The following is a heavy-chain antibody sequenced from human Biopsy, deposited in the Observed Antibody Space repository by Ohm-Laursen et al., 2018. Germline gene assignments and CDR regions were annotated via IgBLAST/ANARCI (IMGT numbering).Heavy chain of an antibody. D-gene: IGHD6-13*01. Sequence: GSLRLSCSANGFSFADYYMSWIRQAPGKGLDWVSYISSSGNTEKYADSVKGRFTISRDNAKQPVHLQMNSLRAEDTAVYYCVTEVGGVSSWYNNWGQGTLVTVSS. CDR2: ISSSGNTE. CDR1: GFSFADYY. J-gene: IGHJ4*02. V-gene: IGHV3-11*01. CDR3: VTEVGGVSSWYNN.